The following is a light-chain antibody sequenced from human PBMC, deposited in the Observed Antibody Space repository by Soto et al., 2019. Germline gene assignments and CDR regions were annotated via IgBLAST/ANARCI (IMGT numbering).Light chain of an antibody. Sequence: EIVMTQSPATLSVSPGERATLSCRASQSVSGNLAWYQQKPGQAPRLLIYGASTRTTGIPARFSGSGSGTDCPLTISSLQSEDFAVYYCQQYNNSPPLTFGGGTKVEIK. CDR2: GAS. V-gene: IGKV3-15*01. CDR1: QSVSGN. CDR3: QQYNNSPPLT. J-gene: IGKJ4*01.